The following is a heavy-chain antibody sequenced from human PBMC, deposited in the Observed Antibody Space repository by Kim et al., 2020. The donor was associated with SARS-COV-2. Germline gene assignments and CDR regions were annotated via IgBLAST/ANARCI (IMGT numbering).Heavy chain of an antibody. J-gene: IGHJ4*02. Sequence: TYYTPSLKSRVPLSVETSRNQFSLKLSSVTAADTAVFYCTRHLSGSSWFDYWGQGTLVTVSS. V-gene: IGHV4-39*01. CDR2: T. D-gene: IGHD6-13*01. CDR3: TRHLSGSSWFDY.